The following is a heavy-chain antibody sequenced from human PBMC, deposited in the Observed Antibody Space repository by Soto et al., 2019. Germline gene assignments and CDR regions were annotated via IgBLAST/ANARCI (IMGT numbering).Heavy chain of an antibody. CDR2: ISGSGGST. J-gene: IGHJ5*02. Sequence: PGGSLRLSCAASGFTFSSYAMSWVRQAPGKGLEWVSAISGSGGSTYYADSVKGRFTISRDNSKNTLYLQMNSLRAEDTAVYYXXXXXXECSTSCILSHSGPNWFDPWGQGTLVTVSS. D-gene: IGHD2-2*01. CDR1: GFTFSSYA. CDR3: XXXXXECSTSCILSHSGPNWFDP. V-gene: IGHV3-23*01.